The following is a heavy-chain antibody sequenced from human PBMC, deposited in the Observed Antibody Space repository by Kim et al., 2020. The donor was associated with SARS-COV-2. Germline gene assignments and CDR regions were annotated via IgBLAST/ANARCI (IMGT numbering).Heavy chain of an antibody. CDR1: GFTFDDYT. D-gene: IGHD6-19*01. CDR2: ISWDGGST. Sequence: GGSLRLSCAASGFTFDDYTMHWVRQAPGKGLEWVSLISWDGGSTYYADSVKGRFTISRDNSKNSLYLQMNSLRTEDTALYYCAKDIGPAVAGTGAFDIWGQGTMVTVSS. CDR3: AKDIGPAVAGTGAFDI. J-gene: IGHJ3*02. V-gene: IGHV3-43*01.